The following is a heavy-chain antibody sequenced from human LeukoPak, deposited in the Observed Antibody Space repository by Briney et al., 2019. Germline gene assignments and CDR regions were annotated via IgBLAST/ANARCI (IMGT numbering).Heavy chain of an antibody. J-gene: IGHJ3*02. Sequence: AAVKVSCTASGYTFTGYYMHWVRQAPGQGLEWMGWINPNSGGTNYAQKFQGRVTMTRDTSISTAYMELSRLRSDDTAVYYCASNVLTYYYDSSGLISDAFDIWGQGTMVTVSS. CDR2: INPNSGGT. CDR3: ASNVLTYYYDSSGLISDAFDI. D-gene: IGHD3-22*01. CDR1: GYTFTGYY. V-gene: IGHV1-2*02.